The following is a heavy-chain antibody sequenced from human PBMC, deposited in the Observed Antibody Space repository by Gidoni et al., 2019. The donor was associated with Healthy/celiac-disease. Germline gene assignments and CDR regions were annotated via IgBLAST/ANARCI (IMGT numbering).Heavy chain of an antibody. CDR1: GYTFTSYD. J-gene: IGHJ4*02. CDR2: MNPNSGNT. Sequence: QVQLVQSGAEVQKPGASVKVSCKASGYTFTSYDINWVRQATGQGLDWMGWMNPNSGNTGYAQKFQGRVTMTRNTSISTAYMELSSLRSEDTAVYYCARIGCSGGSCYSGVYFDYWGQGTLVTVSS. CDR3: ARIGCSGGSCYSGVYFDY. D-gene: IGHD2-15*01. V-gene: IGHV1-8*01.